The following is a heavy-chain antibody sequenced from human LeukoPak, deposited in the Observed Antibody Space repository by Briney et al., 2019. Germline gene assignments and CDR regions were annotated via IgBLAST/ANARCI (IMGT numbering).Heavy chain of an antibody. V-gene: IGHV3-7*01. CDR2: IKQDESEI. Sequence: GGSLRLSCAASGFTFSNYWMSWVRQSPGKGLEWVAKIKQDESEIYYVDSVKGRFTISRDNAENSLYLQMNSLRAEDTAVYYCASGWGPMVVSNWGQGTLVTVSS. CDR1: GFTFSNYW. CDR3: ASGWGPMVVSN. J-gene: IGHJ4*02. D-gene: IGHD2-8*02.